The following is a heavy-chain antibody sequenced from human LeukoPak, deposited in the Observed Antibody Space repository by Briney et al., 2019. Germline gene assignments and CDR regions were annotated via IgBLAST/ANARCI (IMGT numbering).Heavy chain of an antibody. J-gene: IGHJ4*02. V-gene: IGHV3-74*01. CDR2: INTDGSAT. CDR3: ARGTAATAGIDY. CDR1: GFNFSSYW. D-gene: IGHD6-13*01. Sequence: PGGSLRLSCAVSGFNFSSYWIHWVRQTPGKGLVWVSLINTDGSATTYGDSAKGRFTVSRDNDKNTLFLGMNSLRVEDTAVYYCARGTAATAGIDYWGQGTLVTVSS.